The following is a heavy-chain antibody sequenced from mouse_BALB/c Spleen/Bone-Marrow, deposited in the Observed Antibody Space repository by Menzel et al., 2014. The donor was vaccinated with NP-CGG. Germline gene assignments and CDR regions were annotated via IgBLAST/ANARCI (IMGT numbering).Heavy chain of an antibody. V-gene: IGHV5-17*02. Sequence: EVMVVESGGGLVQPGGSRKLSCAASGFTFSSFGMHWVRQAPEKGLEWVAYISSGSSTICYADTVKGRFTISRDNPKNTLFLQMTSLRSEDTAMYYCARSSYGYDRQAYFFDYWGQGTTLTVSS. CDR3: ARSSYGYDRQAYFFDY. J-gene: IGHJ2*01. CDR1: GFTFSSFG. CDR2: ISSGSSTI. D-gene: IGHD2-2*01.